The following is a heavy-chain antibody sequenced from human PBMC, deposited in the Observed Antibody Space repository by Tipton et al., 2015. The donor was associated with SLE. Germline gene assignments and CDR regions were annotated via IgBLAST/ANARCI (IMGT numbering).Heavy chain of an antibody. V-gene: IGHV4-59*01. D-gene: IGHD3-10*01. CDR3: ARVGSSFDY. CDR2: IYYNGNT. CDR1: GGSISSYY. Sequence: TLSLTCTVSGGSISSYYWSWIRQPPGKGLEWIGYIYYNGNTNYNPSLKSRVTISVDTSKNQFSLKLSSVTAADTAVYYCARVGSSFDYWGQGTLVTVSS. J-gene: IGHJ4*02.